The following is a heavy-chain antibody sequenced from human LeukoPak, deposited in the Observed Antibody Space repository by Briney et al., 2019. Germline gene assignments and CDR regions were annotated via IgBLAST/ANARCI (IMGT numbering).Heavy chain of an antibody. CDR2: IIPIFGTA. V-gene: IGHV1-69*05. D-gene: IGHD4-17*01. J-gene: IGHJ4*02. CDR1: GGTFSSCA. CDR3: ARGAQNDYGDYGAFDY. Sequence: GASVKVSCKASGGTFSSCAISWVRQAPRQGLEWMGGIIPIFGTANYAQKFQGRVTITTDESTSTAYMELSSLRSEDTAVYYCARGAQNDYGDYGAFDYWGQGTLVTVSS.